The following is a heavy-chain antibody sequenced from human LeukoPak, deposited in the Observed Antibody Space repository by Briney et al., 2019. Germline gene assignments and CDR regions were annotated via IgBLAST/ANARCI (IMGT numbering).Heavy chain of an antibody. J-gene: IGHJ4*02. CDR2: ISSSSSYI. CDR1: GFTFSSYS. V-gene: IGHV3-21*01. D-gene: IGHD2-2*01. Sequence: PGGSLRLSCAASGFTFSSYSMNWVRQAPGKGLEWVSSISSSSSYIYNADSVKGRFTISRDSAKNSLYLQMNSLRAEDTAVYYCARGLGYCSSSSCRGSFDSWGQGTLVTVSS. CDR3: ARGLGYCSSSSCRGSFDS.